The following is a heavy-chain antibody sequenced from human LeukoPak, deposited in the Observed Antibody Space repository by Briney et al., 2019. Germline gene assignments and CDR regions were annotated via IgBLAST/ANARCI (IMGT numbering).Heavy chain of an antibody. CDR1: GFTFSSYS. CDR3: ARTGAYSFDY. D-gene: IGHD2-21*01. CDR2: ISSSSSTI. V-gene: IGHV3-48*04. Sequence: GGSLRLTCAASGFTFSSYSMNWARQAPGKGLEWVSYISSSSSTIYYADSVKGRFTISRDNAKNSLYLQMNSLRAEDTAVYYCARTGAYSFDYWGQGTLVTVSS. J-gene: IGHJ4*02.